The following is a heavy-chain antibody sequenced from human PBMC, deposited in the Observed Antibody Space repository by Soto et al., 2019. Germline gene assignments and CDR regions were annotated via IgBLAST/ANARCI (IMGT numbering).Heavy chain of an antibody. V-gene: IGHV1-46*01. CDR3: ARDVVVPAAILMAYYYYGMDV. J-gene: IGHJ6*02. CDR2: INPSGGST. Sequence: ASVKVSCKASGYTFTSYYMHSVRQAPGQGXEWMGIINPSGGSTSYAQKFQGRVTMTRDTSTSTVYMELSSLRSEDTAVYYCARDVVVPAAILMAYYYYGMDVWGQGTTVTVSS. D-gene: IGHD2-2*02. CDR1: GYTFTSYY.